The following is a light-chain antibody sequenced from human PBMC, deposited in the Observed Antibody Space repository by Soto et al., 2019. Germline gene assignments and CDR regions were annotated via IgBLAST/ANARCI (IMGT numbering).Light chain of an antibody. V-gene: IGKV4-1*01. CDR2: WAS. CDR3: QQYYTTPRT. Sequence: IVLTQSPDSRSLSLDERATINWKSSQSALYSSNNKNYLAWYQQRPGQPPKLLIYWASTRESGVPDRFSGSASGTDFTLTISSLQAEDVAVYYCQQYYTTPRTFGQGTKVDI. CDR1: QSALYSSNNKNY. J-gene: IGKJ1*01.